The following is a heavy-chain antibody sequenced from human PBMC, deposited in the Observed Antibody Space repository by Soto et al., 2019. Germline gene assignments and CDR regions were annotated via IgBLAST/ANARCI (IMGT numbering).Heavy chain of an antibody. D-gene: IGHD6-6*01. Sequence: GWSLRLSWAASGFTFKSYAMNWVRQAPGKGLEWVASTPGSGGSSYYADSVKGRFTISRDNSKNSLFLQMNSLRDEDTDVYYCTRGGAARPDYWGQGTLVTVSS. V-gene: IGHV3-23*01. CDR2: TPGSGGSS. CDR1: GFTFKSYA. CDR3: TRGGAARPDY. J-gene: IGHJ4*02.